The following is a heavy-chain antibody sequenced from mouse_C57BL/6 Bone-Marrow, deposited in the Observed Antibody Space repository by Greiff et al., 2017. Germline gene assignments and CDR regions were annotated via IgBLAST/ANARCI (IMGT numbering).Heavy chain of an antibody. D-gene: IGHD2-4*01. Sequence: VQLHQSGPELVKPGASVKISCKASGYTFTDYYMNWVKQSHGKSLEWIGDINPNNGGTSYNQKFKGKATLTVDKSSSTAYMELRSLTSEDSAVYYCARSIDYDYAMDDWGQGTSVTVSS. CDR1: GYTFTDYY. J-gene: IGHJ4*01. CDR3: ARSIDYDYAMDD. V-gene: IGHV1-26*01. CDR2: INPNNGGT.